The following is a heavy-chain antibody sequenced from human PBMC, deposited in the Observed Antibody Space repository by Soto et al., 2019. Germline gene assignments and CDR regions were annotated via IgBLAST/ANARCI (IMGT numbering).Heavy chain of an antibody. CDR1: GFTFSSYA. J-gene: IGHJ3*02. CDR2: ISYDGSNK. Sequence: QVPLVESGGGVVQPGRSLRLSCAASGFTFSSYAMHWVRQAPGKGLEWVAVISYDGSNKYYADSVKGRFTISRDNSKNTLYLQMNSLRAEDTAVYYCARDETSPGAFDIWGQGTMVTVSS. CDR3: ARDETSPGAFDI. V-gene: IGHV3-30-3*01.